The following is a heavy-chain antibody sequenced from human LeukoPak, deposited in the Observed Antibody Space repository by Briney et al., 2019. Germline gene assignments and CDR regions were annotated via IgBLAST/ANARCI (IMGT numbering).Heavy chain of an antibody. CDR2: MNPNSGNT. V-gene: IGHV1-8*01. J-gene: IGHJ4*02. Sequence: ASVKVPCKASGYTFTSYDINWVRQATGQGLEWMGWMNPNSGNTGYAQKFQGRVTMTRNTSISTAYMELSSLRSEDTAVYYCARGLTGWELYYFDYWGQGTLVTVSS. CDR1: GYTFTSYD. D-gene: IGHD1-26*01. CDR3: ARGLTGWELYYFDY.